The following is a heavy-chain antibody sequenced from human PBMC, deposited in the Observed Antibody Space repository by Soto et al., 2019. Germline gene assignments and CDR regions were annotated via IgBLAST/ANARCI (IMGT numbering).Heavy chain of an antibody. CDR1: GFTFSSYS. Sequence: PGGSLRLSCAASGFTFSSYSMNWVRQAPGKGLEWVSSISSSSSYIYYADSVKGRFTISRDNAKNSLYLQMNSLRAEDTAVYYCATDYDFWSQAPTGWFDPWGQGTLVTVSS. CDR2: ISSSSSYI. V-gene: IGHV3-21*01. D-gene: IGHD3-3*01. CDR3: ATDYDFWSQAPTGWFDP. J-gene: IGHJ5*02.